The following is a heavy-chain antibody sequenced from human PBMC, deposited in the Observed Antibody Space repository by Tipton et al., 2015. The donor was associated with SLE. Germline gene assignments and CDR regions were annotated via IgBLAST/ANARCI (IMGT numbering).Heavy chain of an antibody. CDR1: GGSISSSSYY. Sequence: TLSLTCTVSGGSISSSSYYWGWIRQPPGKGLEWFGSIYYSGATYYNPSLKSRVTMSVDKSRNQFSLRLSSVTAADTAVYYCAKDYNYDYPDYNWGQGTLVTVSS. CDR2: IYYSGAT. D-gene: IGHD4-17*01. V-gene: IGHV4-39*07. J-gene: IGHJ4*02. CDR3: AKDYNYDYPDYN.